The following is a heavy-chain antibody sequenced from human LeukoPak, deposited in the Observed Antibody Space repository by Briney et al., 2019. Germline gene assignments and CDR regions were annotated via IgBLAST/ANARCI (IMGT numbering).Heavy chain of an antibody. CDR2: IYTSGST. CDR3: ARELTLNYYDSSGYCLDY. Sequence: PSETLSLTWTVSGGSISSYYWSWIRQPAGKGLEWIGRIYTSGSTNYNPSLKSRVTMSVDTSKNQFSLKLSSVTAADTAVYYCARELTLNYYDSSGYCLDYWGQGTLVTVSS. J-gene: IGHJ4*02. V-gene: IGHV4-4*07. D-gene: IGHD3-22*01. CDR1: GGSISSYY.